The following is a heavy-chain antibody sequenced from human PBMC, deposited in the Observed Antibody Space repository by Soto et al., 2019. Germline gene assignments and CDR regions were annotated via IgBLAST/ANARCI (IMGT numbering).Heavy chain of an antibody. CDR2: AHHSGRT. CDR3: ARSEATALDY. J-gene: IGHJ6*02. V-gene: IGHV4-4*02. CDR1: GDSMSSSNW. Sequence: TSETLSLTCTVSGDSMSSSNWWNWVRQPPGKGLEWIGEAHHSGRTNYNPSLKSRVTISVDRSQNRFSLKLSSVTAADTAVYYCARSEATALDYWGQGTTVTVSS.